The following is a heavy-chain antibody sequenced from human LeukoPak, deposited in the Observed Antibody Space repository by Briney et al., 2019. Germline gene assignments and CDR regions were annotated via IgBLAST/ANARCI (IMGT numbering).Heavy chain of an antibody. V-gene: IGHV3-30*01. CDR1: GFTFSSYA. J-gene: IGHJ4*02. D-gene: IGHD6-13*01. CDR3: ANSEYSSSWAFDY. CDR2: ISYDGSNK. Sequence: HPGGSLRLSCAASGFTFSSYAMHWVRQAPGKGLEWVAVISYDGSNKYYADSVKGRFTISRDNSKNTLYLQMNSLRAEDTAVYYCANSEYSSSWAFDYWGQGTLVTVSS.